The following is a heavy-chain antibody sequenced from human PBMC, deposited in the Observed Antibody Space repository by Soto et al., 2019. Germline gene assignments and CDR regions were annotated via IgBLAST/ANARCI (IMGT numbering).Heavy chain of an antibody. CDR1: GFTFSSYA. D-gene: IGHD3-22*01. CDR2: ISYDGSNK. J-gene: IGHJ4*02. V-gene: IGHV3-30-3*01. Sequence: GGSLRLSCAASGFTFSSYAMHWVRQAPGKGLEWVAVISYDGSNKYYADSVKGRFTISRDNSKNTLYLQMNSLRAEDTAVYYCARAHYDTHFPHDYWGQGTLVTVSS. CDR3: ARAHYDTHFPHDY.